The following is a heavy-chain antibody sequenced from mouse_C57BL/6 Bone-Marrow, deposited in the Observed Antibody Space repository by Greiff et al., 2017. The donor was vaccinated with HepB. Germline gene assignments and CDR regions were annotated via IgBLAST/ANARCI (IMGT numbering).Heavy chain of an antibody. D-gene: IGHD1-1*01. CDR1: GFTFSDYY. CDR3: ARPLTTVVARYWYFDV. Sequence: EVQRVESGGGLVQPGGSLKLSCAASGFTFSDYYMYWVRQTPEKRLEWVAYISNGGGSTYYPDTVKGRFTISRDNAKNTLYLQMSRLKSEDTAMYYCARPLTTVVARYWYFDVWGTGTTVTVSS. CDR2: ISNGGGST. V-gene: IGHV5-12*01. J-gene: IGHJ1*03.